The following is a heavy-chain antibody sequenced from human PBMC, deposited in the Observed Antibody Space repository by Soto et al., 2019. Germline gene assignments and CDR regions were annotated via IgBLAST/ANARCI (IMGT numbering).Heavy chain of an antibody. V-gene: IGHV3-33*03. Sequence: QVHLVESGGGVVQPGRSLRLACAASGFRFSGYGMQWVRQTPGKGLEWVGVRWYDGSKKYYADSVKGRFTISRDNSRNNVFLQMASLGVEDPAVYYCATDIGGGSLYSLAYWGPGILVTVSS. CDR1: GFRFSGYG. D-gene: IGHD2-8*01. CDR3: ATDIGGGSLYSLAY. J-gene: IGHJ4*02. CDR2: RWYDGSKK.